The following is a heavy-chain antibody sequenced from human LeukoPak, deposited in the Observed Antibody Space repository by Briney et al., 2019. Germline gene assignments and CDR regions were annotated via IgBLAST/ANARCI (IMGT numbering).Heavy chain of an antibody. CDR1: GFTFSIYA. J-gene: IGHJ5*01. CDR3: AKDRPNYYESNGHYYRRDGDS. Sequence: GGSLRLSCAASGFTFSIYAMSWVRRAPGKGLECVSSTSSGGDYTYYAGSVKGRFTISRDNSKNTLYLQMNSLSAEDTATYYCAKDRPNYYESNGHYYRRDGDSWGQGTLVTVSS. CDR2: TSSGGDYT. D-gene: IGHD3-22*01. V-gene: IGHV3-23*01.